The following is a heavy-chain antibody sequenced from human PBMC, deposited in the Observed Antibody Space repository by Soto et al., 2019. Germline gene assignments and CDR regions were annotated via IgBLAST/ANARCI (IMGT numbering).Heavy chain of an antibody. J-gene: IGHJ6*02. CDR2: ISSSSSPI. V-gene: IGHV3-21*05. CDR1: GFTFSSYS. Sequence: GGSLRLSCAASGFTFSSYSRNWVRQAPGKGLEWVSYISSSSSPIYYADSVKGRFTISRDNAKNSLYLQMNSLRAEDTAVYYCARGKAVAGTGNYYSYGMDVWGQGTTVTV. CDR3: ARGKAVAGTGNYYSYGMDV. D-gene: IGHD6-19*01.